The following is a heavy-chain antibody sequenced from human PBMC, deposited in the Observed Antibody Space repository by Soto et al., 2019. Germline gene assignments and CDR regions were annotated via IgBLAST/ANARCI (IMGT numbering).Heavy chain of an antibody. CDR1: GFTFSSYS. J-gene: IGHJ3*02. CDR3: AREYNWNYGSAFDI. Sequence: GGSLRLSCAASGFTFSSYSMNWVRQAPGKGLEWVSSISISSSYIYYADSVKGRFTISRDNAKNSLYLQTNSLRAEDTAVYYCAREYNWNYGSAFDIWGQGTMVTVSS. D-gene: IGHD1-7*01. V-gene: IGHV3-21*01. CDR2: ISISSSYI.